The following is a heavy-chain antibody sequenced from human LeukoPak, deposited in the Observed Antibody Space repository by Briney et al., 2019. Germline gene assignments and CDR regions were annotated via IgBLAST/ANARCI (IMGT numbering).Heavy chain of an antibody. J-gene: IGHJ4*02. D-gene: IGHD1-26*01. Sequence: PGGSLRLSCAASGFTFSSYSMNWVRQAPGKGLEWVSAISGSGGSTYYADSVKGRFTISRDNSKNTLYLQMNSLRAEDTAVYYCAKDDSIVGATPVDYWGQGTLVTVSS. V-gene: IGHV3-23*01. CDR2: ISGSGGST. CDR3: AKDDSIVGATPVDY. CDR1: GFTFSSYS.